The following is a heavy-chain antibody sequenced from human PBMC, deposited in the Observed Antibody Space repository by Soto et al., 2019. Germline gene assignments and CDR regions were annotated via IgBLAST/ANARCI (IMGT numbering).Heavy chain of an antibody. CDR3: ARGRYGDY. J-gene: IGHJ4*02. CDR1: GYTFTSYG. Sequence: QVHLVQSGAEVKKPGASVKVSCKASGYTFTSYGITWVRQAPGQGLEWMGWISAHNGNTDYAQKLQGRVIVTRDTSTSTAYMELRRLRSDDPAVYYCARGRYGDYWGKGALVTVSS. D-gene: IGHD1-1*01. V-gene: IGHV1-18*01. CDR2: ISAHNGNT.